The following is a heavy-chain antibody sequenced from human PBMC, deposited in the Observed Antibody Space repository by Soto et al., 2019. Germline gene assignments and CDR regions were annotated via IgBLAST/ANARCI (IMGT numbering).Heavy chain of an antibody. CDR3: AKDGKLHYDFWSGYWLFDY. V-gene: IGHV3-23*01. D-gene: IGHD3-3*01. Sequence: GGSLRLSCAASGFTFSSYAMSWVRQAPGKGLEWVSAISGSGGSTYYADSVKGRFTISRDNSKNTLYLQMNSLRAEDTAVYYCAKDGKLHYDFWSGYWLFDYWGQGTLVTVSS. CDR2: ISGSGGST. CDR1: GFTFSSYA. J-gene: IGHJ4*02.